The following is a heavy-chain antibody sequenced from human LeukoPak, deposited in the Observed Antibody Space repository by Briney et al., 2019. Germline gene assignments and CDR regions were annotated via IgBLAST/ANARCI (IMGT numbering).Heavy chain of an antibody. D-gene: IGHD4-23*01. Sequence: GRSLRLSCAASGFTFDDYAMHWVRQAPGKGLEWVSGISWNSGSIGYADSVKGRFTISRDNAKNSLYLQMNSLRAEDTAVYYCAREGSTTVVTQGAFDIWGQGTMVTVSS. CDR1: GFTFDDYA. J-gene: IGHJ3*02. V-gene: IGHV3-9*01. CDR3: AREGSTTVVTQGAFDI. CDR2: ISWNSGSI.